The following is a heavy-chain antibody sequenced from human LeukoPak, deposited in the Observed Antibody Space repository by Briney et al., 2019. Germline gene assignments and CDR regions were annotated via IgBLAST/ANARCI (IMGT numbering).Heavy chain of an antibody. J-gene: IGHJ4*01. Sequence: GGSLRLSCAASGFTFSTYGMHWVRQTPGKGLEWVGRSRDKGNSYTTAYAASVRGRFTISRDDSKNSLYLQMNSLKIEDTAVYYCTKLARAPRDFDYWGQGTLVTVSS. CDR3: TKLARAPRDFDY. D-gene: IGHD3-10*01. V-gene: IGHV3-72*01. CDR1: GFTFSTYG. CDR2: SRDKGNSYTT.